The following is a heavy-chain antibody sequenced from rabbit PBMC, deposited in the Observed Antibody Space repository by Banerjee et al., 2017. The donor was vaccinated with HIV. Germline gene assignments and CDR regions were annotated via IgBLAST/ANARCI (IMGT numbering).Heavy chain of an antibody. D-gene: IGHD4-1*01. CDR2: IYTGNGYT. Sequence: QEQLKESGGGLVQPGGSLKLSCKASGFDFSRYYMSWVRQAPGMGLEWIGCIYTGNGYTYYASWAKGRFTISKTSSTTVTLQMTSLTAADTATYFCARDLAGVIGWNFNLWGQGTLVTVS. CDR3: ARDLAGVIGWNFNL. J-gene: IGHJ4*01. V-gene: IGHV1S45*01. CDR1: GFDFSRYYM.